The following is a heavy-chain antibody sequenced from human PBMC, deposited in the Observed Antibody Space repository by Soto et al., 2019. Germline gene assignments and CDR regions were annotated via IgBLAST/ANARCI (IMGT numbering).Heavy chain of an antibody. V-gene: IGHV1-18*01. Sequence: QVQLVQSGAEVKKPGASVKVSCKASGYPFTGYSVGWVRQAPGQGLEWMGWISAYSGDTYYAQRFQDRHSMTTDASTSTAYMELRSLRSDDTAVYYCARPSGSYGDYAWSLKYWGQGTLVTVSS. D-gene: IGHD4-17*01. CDR2: ISAYSGDT. CDR1: GYPFTGYS. CDR3: ARPSGSYGDYAWSLKY. J-gene: IGHJ4*02.